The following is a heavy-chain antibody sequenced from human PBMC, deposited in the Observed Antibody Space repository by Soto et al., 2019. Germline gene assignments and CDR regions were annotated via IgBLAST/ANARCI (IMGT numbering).Heavy chain of an antibody. D-gene: IGHD2-15*01. CDR1: GYSISSGYY. CDR3: ARENSSDYYYYYYGMDV. J-gene: IGHJ6*02. Sequence: SETLSLTCAVSGYSISSGYYWGWIRQPPGKGLEWIGSIYHSGSTYYNPSLKSRVTISVDTSKNQFSLKLSSVTAADTAVYYCARENSSDYYYYYYGMDVWVQGTTVTVSS. CDR2: IYHSGST. V-gene: IGHV4-38-2*02.